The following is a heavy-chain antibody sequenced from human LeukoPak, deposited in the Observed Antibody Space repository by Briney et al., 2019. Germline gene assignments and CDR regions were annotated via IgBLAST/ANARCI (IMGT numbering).Heavy chain of an antibody. V-gene: IGHV4-59*01. J-gene: IGHJ4*02. CDR2: IYYSGST. Sequence: SETLSLTCTVSGGSISSYYWSWIRQPPGKGLEWIGYIYYSGSTNYNPSLKSRVTIPVDTSKNQFSLKLSSVTAADTAVYYCARFRWLAPFDYWGQGTLVTVSS. D-gene: IGHD6-19*01. CDR3: ARFRWLAPFDY. CDR1: GGSISSYY.